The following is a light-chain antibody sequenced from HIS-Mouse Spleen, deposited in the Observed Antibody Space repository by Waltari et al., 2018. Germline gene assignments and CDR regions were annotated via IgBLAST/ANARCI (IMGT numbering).Light chain of an antibody. CDR1: SSDVGSYNL. V-gene: IGLV2-23*01. CDR3: CSYAGSSTWV. J-gene: IGLJ3*02. CDR2: EGS. Sequence: QSALTQPASVSGSPGQSITISCTGTSSDVGSYNLVSWYQQPPGKAPKLMIYEGSKRTSGVSSSFSGSKCGNTASLTISGLQAEDEADYYCCSYAGSSTWVFGGGTKLTVL.